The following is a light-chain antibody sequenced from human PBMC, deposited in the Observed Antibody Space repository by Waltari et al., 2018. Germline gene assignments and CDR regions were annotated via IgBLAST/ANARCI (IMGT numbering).Light chain of an antibody. CDR3: QLRTNWPPMYT. J-gene: IGKJ2*01. Sequence: EIVLTQSPATLSLSPGESDTPSCSASQRVSSYLGWYQQKPGQAPRLLIYDASKRATGIPARFSGSGSGTDFTLTISSLEPEDFALYYCQLRTNWPPMYTFGQGTKLEIK. CDR2: DAS. V-gene: IGKV3-11*01. CDR1: QRVSSY.